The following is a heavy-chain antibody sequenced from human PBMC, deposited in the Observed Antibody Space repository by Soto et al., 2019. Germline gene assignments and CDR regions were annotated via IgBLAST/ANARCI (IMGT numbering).Heavy chain of an antibody. J-gene: IGHJ4*02. CDR3: AGDSTAYGGFDLDY. D-gene: IGHD2-15*01. CDR1: GYNFFSYG. CDR2: ISTSNGDT. V-gene: IGHV1-18*01. Sequence: QVQLLQSGAEVKKPGASVKVSCKASGYNFFSYGLTWVRQAPGQGLEWMGWISTSNGDTKYALKFQGRVTITTDTFTKTTYLNLAGLTSADTAIYYCAGDSTAYGGFDLDYWGQGTLVTVSS.